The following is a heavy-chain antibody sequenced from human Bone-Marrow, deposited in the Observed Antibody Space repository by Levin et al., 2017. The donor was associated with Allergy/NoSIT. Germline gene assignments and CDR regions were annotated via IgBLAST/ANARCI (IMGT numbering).Heavy chain of an antibody. J-gene: IGHJ4*02. CDR1: GGSISDSRYY. V-gene: IGHV4-39*07. Sequence: SETLSLTCTVSGGSISDSRYYWGWIRQPPGKGLEWLGSIYYSGNTYYNRSLKSRVTISVDTSKSQVSLRLTSVTTAATAVYYCVREGGMTDPSMEMTPWVDYWGQGSLVTVSS. CDR2: IYYSGNT. D-gene: IGHD3-16*01. CDR3: VREGGMTDPSMEMTPWVDY.